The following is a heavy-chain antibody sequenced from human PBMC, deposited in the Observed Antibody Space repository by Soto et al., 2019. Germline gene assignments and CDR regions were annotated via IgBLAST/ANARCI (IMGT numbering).Heavy chain of an antibody. CDR3: ARHHGRANDCSGGSCYSYYYYYMDV. CDR1: GGSISSYY. V-gene: IGHV4-59*08. CDR2: IYYSGST. D-gene: IGHD2-15*01. Sequence: ASETLSLTCTVSGGSISSYYWSWIRQPPGKGLEWIGYIYYSGSTNYNPSLKSRVTISVDTSKNQFSLKLSSVTAADTAVYYCARHHGRANDCSGGSCYSYYYYYMDVWGKGTTVTVSS. J-gene: IGHJ6*03.